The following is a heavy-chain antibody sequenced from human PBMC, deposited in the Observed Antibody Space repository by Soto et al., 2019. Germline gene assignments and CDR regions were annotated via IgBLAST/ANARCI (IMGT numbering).Heavy chain of an antibody. J-gene: IGHJ4*02. V-gene: IGHV1-69*01. CDR1: GATYSTSA. D-gene: IGHD6-19*01. Sequence: QVQLVQSGAEVKKPGSSVKVSCKASGATYSTSAISWVRQAPGQGLEWMGGINPILGTPDYAHKFQGRVTITADESTSTVYSKLGRLSCEDTALDFCARGGVGVVAASAVDYWGPGTLVTVSS. CDR2: INPILGTP. CDR3: ARGGVGVVAASAVDY.